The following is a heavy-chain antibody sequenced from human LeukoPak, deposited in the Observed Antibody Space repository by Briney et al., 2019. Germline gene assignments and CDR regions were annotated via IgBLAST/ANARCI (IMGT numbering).Heavy chain of an antibody. Sequence: SETLSLTCTVSGYSISSGYYWGWIRQPPGKELEWIGSIYYSGSTYYNPSLKSRVTISVDTSKNQFSLKLSSVTAADTAVYYCATPGYSSGEDLDYWGQGTLVTVSS. CDR1: GYSISSGYY. V-gene: IGHV4-38-2*02. CDR3: ATPGYSSGEDLDY. CDR2: IYYSGST. J-gene: IGHJ4*02. D-gene: IGHD6-19*01.